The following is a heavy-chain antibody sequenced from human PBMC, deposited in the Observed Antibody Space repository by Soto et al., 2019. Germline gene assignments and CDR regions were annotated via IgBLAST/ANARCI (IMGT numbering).Heavy chain of an antibody. CDR1: SGSISSGRFS. Sequence: SETLSLTCAFSSGSISSGRFSGSLIRKPPGKGLEWMGYIYHSGSTYYNPSLKSRVTISVDRSKNQFSLKLSSVTAADTAVYYCARGATCSGGSCYLNKKLDYRSQATLVTVSS. CDR2: IYHSGST. V-gene: IGHV4-30-2*01. J-gene: IGHJ4*02. CDR3: ARGATCSGGSCYLNKKLDY. D-gene: IGHD2-15*01.